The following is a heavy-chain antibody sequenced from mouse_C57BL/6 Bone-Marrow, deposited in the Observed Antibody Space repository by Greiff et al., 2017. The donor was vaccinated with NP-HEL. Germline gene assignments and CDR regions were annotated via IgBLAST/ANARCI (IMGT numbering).Heavy chain of an antibody. CDR1: GFTFSDYG. Sequence: EVQVVESGGGLVKPGGSLKLSCAASGFTFSDYGMHWVRQAPEKGLEWVAYISSGSSTIYYADTVKGRFTISRDNAKHTLFLQMTSLRSEDTAMYYCARKSTVVASSYYAMDYWGQGTSVTVSS. D-gene: IGHD1-1*01. CDR2: ISSGSSTI. CDR3: ARKSTVVASSYYAMDY. J-gene: IGHJ4*01. V-gene: IGHV5-17*01.